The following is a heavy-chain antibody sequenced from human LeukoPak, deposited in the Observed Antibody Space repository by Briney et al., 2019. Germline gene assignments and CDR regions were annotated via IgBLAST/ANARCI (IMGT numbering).Heavy chain of an antibody. Sequence: ASVKVSCKASGGTFSSYEISWVRQAPGQGLEWMGGIIPMFGTAKYAQKFQGRVTITADKSTSTAYMELSSLRSENTAVYYCARDNSVGETAWWFDPWGQGTLVTVSS. CDR2: IIPMFGTA. D-gene: IGHD1-26*01. J-gene: IGHJ5*02. CDR1: GGTFSSYE. CDR3: ARDNSVGETAWWFDP. V-gene: IGHV1-69*06.